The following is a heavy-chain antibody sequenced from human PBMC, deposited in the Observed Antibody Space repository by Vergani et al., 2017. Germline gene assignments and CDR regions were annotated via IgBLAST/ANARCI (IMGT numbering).Heavy chain of an antibody. CDR3: ARTRGGSYGPSSLFDY. J-gene: IGHJ4*02. CDR2: IYYSGST. CDR1: GGSISSGGYY. V-gene: IGHV4-31*01. Sequence: QVQLQESGPGLVKPSQTLSLTCTVSGGSISSGGYYWSWIRQHPGKGLEWIGYIYYSGSTYYNPSLKSLVTISVDTSKNQFFLKLSSVTAADTAVYYCARTRGGSYGPSSLFDYWGQGTLVTVSS. D-gene: IGHD5-18*01.